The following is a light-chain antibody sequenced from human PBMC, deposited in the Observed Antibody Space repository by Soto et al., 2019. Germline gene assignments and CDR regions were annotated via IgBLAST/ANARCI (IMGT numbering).Light chain of an antibody. Sequence: QSVLTHPPSASGTPGQRVTISCSGSSSNIGSNTVNWYQQLPGTAPKLLIYSNNQRPSGVPDRFSGSKSGTSASLAISGLQSEDEAAYSCAAWDDSLNGNVFGTGTKVTGL. J-gene: IGLJ1*01. CDR3: AAWDDSLNGNV. V-gene: IGLV1-44*01. CDR1: SSNIGSNT. CDR2: SNN.